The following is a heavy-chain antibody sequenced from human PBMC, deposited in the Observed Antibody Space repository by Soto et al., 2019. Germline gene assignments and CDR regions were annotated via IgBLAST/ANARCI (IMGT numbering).Heavy chain of an antibody. CDR2: INSDGSTI. Sequence: GGSLRLSCAASGFTFGPFWMHWVRQAPGKGLVWLSHINSDGSTIVYADSVKGRFTISRDNAKNTLYLQMNSLRAEDTAVYYCARAPGVVPGYGMDVWGQGTTVTVSS. J-gene: IGHJ6*02. D-gene: IGHD3-3*01. V-gene: IGHV3-74*01. CDR1: GFTFGPFW. CDR3: ARAPGVVPGYGMDV.